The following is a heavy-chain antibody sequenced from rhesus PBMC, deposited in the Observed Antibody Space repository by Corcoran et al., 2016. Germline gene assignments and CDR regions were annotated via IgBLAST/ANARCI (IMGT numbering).Heavy chain of an antibody. V-gene: IGHV3-136*01. CDR3: TREPLFITGTTYRFFDY. D-gene: IGHD1-7*02. CDR2: ISYTGKTI. CDR1: GFTFSSFD. J-gene: IGHJ4*01. Sequence: EVQLVESGGGLVQPGGSLRLSCVASGFTFSSFDMSWVRQAPGKGLEWVSYISYTGKTIYYADSVKGRFTISRDNAKNSLSLQVSSLRAEDTAVYYCTREPLFITGTTYRFFDYWGQGVLVTVSS.